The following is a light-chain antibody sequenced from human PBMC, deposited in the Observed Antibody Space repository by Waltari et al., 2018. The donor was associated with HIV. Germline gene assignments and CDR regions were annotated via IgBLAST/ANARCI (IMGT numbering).Light chain of an antibody. CDR1: SSDIGGYNY. V-gene: IGLV2-14*03. Sequence: QSALTQPASVSGSPGQSITISCTGTSSDIGGYNYVSWYQQHPGKAPKLMIYHVSNRPSGVSDRFSGSKSGNTASLTISGLQPEDEADYYCCSYTTSATRVFGGGTKLTVL. CDR2: HVS. CDR3: CSYTTSATRV. J-gene: IGLJ3*02.